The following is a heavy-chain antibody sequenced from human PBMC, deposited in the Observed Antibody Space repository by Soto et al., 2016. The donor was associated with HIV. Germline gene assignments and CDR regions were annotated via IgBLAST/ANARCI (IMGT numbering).Heavy chain of an antibody. CDR2: ISGYNGNT. Sequence: QVQLVQSGAEVKKPGASVKVSCKASGYTFNSYGISWVRQAPGQGLEWMGWISGYNGNTNYAQKLQGRVTMTRDTSISTAYMELSRLRSDDTAVYYCARDSGRFGEFVDYWGQGTLVTVSS. D-gene: IGHD3-10*01. J-gene: IGHJ4*02. V-gene: IGHV1-18*01. CDR3: ARDSGRFGEFVDY. CDR1: GYTFNSYG.